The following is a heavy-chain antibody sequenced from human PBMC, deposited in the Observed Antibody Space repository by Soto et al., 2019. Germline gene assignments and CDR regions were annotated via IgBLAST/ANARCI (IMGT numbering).Heavy chain of an antibody. CDR3: AKGVIPAASPRWFDP. Sequence: SVKVSCKGSGGTFNAHAISWVRQAPGQGLEWMGGIIPIFGTPNYAQKFQGRLTINADTSTTTAYLELSSLRSDDTAIYYCAKGVIPAASPRWFDPWGQGTLVTVSS. J-gene: IGHJ5*02. CDR2: IIPIFGTP. V-gene: IGHV1-69*06. CDR1: GGTFNAHA. D-gene: IGHD2-2*01.